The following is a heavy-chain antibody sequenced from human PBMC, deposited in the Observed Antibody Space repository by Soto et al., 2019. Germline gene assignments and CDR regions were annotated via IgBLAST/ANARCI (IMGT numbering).Heavy chain of an antibody. D-gene: IGHD4-17*01. CDR2: ISSSGGTT. CDR3: AKGRDYGCNYLDY. CDR1: GFTFSSYA. J-gene: IGHJ4*02. Sequence: PGGSLRLSCEASGFTFSSYAMSWVRQAPGKGLEWVSGISSSGGTTYTNDADSVKGRFTISRDNSQNTLYLHIHSLRAEDTAVYYCAKGRDYGCNYLDYWGQGTLVTVSS. V-gene: IGHV3-23*01.